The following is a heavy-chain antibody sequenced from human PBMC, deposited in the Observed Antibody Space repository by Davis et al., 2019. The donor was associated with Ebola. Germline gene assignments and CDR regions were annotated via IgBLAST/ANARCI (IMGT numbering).Heavy chain of an antibody. Sequence: GESLKISCKGSGYSLTSYWIGWVRQMPGKGLEWMGIIYPGDSDTRYSPSFQGQVTISADKSISTAYLQWSSLKASDTAMYYCARIGCSSTSCYTRRRDYYYYYYMDVWGKGTTVTVSS. J-gene: IGHJ6*03. CDR1: GYSLTSYW. V-gene: IGHV5-51*01. D-gene: IGHD2-2*02. CDR2: IYPGDSDT. CDR3: ARIGCSSTSCYTRRRDYYYYYYMDV.